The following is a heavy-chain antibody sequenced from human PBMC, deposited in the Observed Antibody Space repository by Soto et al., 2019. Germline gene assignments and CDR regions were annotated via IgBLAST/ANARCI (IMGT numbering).Heavy chain of an antibody. CDR1: GYDFTAYD. Sequence: ASVKVSCKASGYDFTAYDINWVRQASGQGLEWMGWMNPINGAAGSARRFQGRISMTRNTATGTAYLELASLRSDDSAVYYCGRGPSPRAPAGGTPYYYAMDVWGQGTTVTVSS. D-gene: IGHD6-13*01. CDR3: GRGPSPRAPAGGTPYYYAMDV. V-gene: IGHV1-8*02. J-gene: IGHJ6*02. CDR2: MNPINGAA.